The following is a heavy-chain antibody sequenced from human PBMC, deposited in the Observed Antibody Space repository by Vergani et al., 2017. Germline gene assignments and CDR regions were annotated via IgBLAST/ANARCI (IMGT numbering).Heavy chain of an antibody. J-gene: IGHJ4*02. CDR1: GGTFSSYA. V-gene: IGHV1-69*01. Sequence: QVQLVQSGAEVKKPGSSVKVSCKASGGTFSSYAISWVRQAPGQGLEWMGGIIPIFGTANYAQKFQGRVTITADESTSTAYMELSSLRSEDTAVYYCARGRGNIVVVPAAGRINFDYWGQGTLVTVSS. CDR3: ARGRGNIVVVPAAGRINFDY. D-gene: IGHD2-2*01. CDR2: IIPIFGTA.